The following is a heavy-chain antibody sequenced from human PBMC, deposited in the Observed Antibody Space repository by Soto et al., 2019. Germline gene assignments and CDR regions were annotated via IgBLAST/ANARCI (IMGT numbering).Heavy chain of an antibody. CDR1: GESIKTETW. V-gene: IGHV4-4*02. J-gene: IGHJ5*01. Sequence: QVHLQESGPGLVKPSETLSLTCAVSGESIKTETWWSWLRQLPGRGLEWFGEIKHTGDANAKPALRSRISMSADMTKNQSFPKPRYVSAADTAVYLGAGEGRHHWFEYWGQSTLVTVSS. CDR2: IKHTGDA. CDR3: AGEGRHHWFEY.